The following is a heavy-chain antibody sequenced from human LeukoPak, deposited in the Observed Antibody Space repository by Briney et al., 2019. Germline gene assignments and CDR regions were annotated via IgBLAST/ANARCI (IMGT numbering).Heavy chain of an antibody. Sequence: SQTLSLTCAVSGGSISSGGYSWSWVRQPPGKGLEWIGYIYHSGSTYYNPSLKSRVTISVDRSKNQFSLKLSSMTAADTAVYYCAREDAGALDYWGQGTLVTVSS. D-gene: IGHD3-10*01. CDR3: AREDAGALDY. CDR1: GGSISSGGYS. CDR2: IYHSGST. J-gene: IGHJ4*02. V-gene: IGHV4-30-2*01.